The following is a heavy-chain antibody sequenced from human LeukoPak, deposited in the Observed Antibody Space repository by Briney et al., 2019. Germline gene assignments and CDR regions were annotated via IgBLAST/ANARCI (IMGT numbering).Heavy chain of an antibody. CDR1: GYTFTNYA. V-gene: IGHV7-4-1*02. CDR2: INTNAGNP. J-gene: IGHJ5*02. D-gene: IGHD1-26*01. Sequence: ASVKVSCKASGYTFTNYAMNWVRQAPGQGLEWMGWINTNAGNPTYAQGFPGRFVFSLDTSVSTAYLQINSLKADDTAVYYCARDGYSGSYGNWFDPWGQGTLVTVSS. CDR3: ARDGYSGSYGNWFDP.